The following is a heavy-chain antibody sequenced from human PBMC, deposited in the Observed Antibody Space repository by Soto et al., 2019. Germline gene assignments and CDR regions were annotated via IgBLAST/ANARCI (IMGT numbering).Heavy chain of an antibody. V-gene: IGHV6-1*01. D-gene: IGHD3-10*01. CDR1: GDSVSSDITS. Sequence: SQTLALTCAISGDSVSSDITSWNWIRQSPSRGLEWLGRTYYRSKWFHDYAASVKSRITINPDTSKNQFSLELNSMTPEDTAACSSARGNALGVWDQGTVGTVAS. J-gene: IGHJ3*01. CDR3: ARGNALGV. CDR2: TYYRSKWFH.